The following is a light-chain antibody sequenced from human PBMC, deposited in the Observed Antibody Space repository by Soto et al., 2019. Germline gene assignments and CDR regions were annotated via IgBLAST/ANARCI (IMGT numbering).Light chain of an antibody. CDR1: SSNIGAGYD. CDR3: AAWDDSLSVV. V-gene: IGLV1-47*01. CDR2: KNN. Sequence: QSVLTQPPSVSGAPGQRVTISCTGSSSNIGAGYDVHWYQQLPGTAPKVLIYKNNERPSGVPERFSGSKSGTSASLAISGLRSEDEADYYCAAWDDSLSVVFGGGTKLTVL. J-gene: IGLJ2*01.